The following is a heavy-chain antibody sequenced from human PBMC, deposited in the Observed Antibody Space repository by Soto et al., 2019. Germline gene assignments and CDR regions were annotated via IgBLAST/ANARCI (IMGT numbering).Heavy chain of an antibody. D-gene: IGHD2-2*01. CDR2: ISAYNGNT. V-gene: IGHV1-18*01. CDR3: ARDEIVVVATQESYYYYGMDV. Sequence: QVQLVQSGAEVKKPGASVKVSCKASGYTFTSYGISWVRQAPGQGLEWMGWISAYNGNTNYAQKLQGRVTMTTDTATSTAYMELRSLRSDDTAVYYCARDEIVVVATQESYYYYGMDVWGQGTTVTVSS. J-gene: IGHJ6*02. CDR1: GYTFTSYG.